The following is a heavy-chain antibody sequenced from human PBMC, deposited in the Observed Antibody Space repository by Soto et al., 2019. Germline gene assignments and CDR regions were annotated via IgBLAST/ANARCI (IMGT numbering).Heavy chain of an antibody. CDR2: ISSSSSTI. V-gene: IGHV3-48*02. CDR3: ARSGYSSGWPYFDY. J-gene: IGHJ4*02. D-gene: IGHD6-19*01. Sequence: EVQLVESGGGLVQPGGSLRLSCAASGFTFSSYSMNWVRQAPGKGLEWVSYISSSSSTIYYADSVKGRFTISRDNAKNSLYLQRNSLRDEDTAVYYWARSGYSSGWPYFDYWGQGTLVTVSS. CDR1: GFTFSSYS.